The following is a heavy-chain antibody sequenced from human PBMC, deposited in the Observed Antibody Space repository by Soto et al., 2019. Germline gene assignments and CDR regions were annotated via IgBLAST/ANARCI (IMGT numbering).Heavy chain of an antibody. V-gene: IGHV7-4-1*01. D-gene: IGHD6-19*01. J-gene: IGHJ4*02. CDR1: GYTFTSYA. CDR3: ARDVDNGSGWYPTPSAY. CDR2: INTNTVNP. Sequence: GASVKVSCKASGYTFTSYAMNWVRQAPGQGLEWMGWINTNTVNPTYAQGFTGRFVFSLDTSVSAAYLQICSLKAEDTAVYYCARDVDNGSGWYPTPSAYWGQGTLVTVSS.